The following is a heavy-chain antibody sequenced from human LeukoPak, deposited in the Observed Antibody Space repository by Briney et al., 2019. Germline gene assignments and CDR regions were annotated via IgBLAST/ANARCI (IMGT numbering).Heavy chain of an antibody. Sequence: GGSLRLSCAASGFTFSDCWMSWVRQAPGKGLEWVANIKQDGSEKYYVDSVKGRFTISRDNAKNSLYLQMNSLRAEDTAVYYCARVRDDYTYFDCWGQGTLVTVSS. CDR3: ARVRDDYTYFDC. CDR2: IKQDGSEK. CDR1: GFTFSDCW. V-gene: IGHV3-7*02. D-gene: IGHD4-11*01. J-gene: IGHJ4*02.